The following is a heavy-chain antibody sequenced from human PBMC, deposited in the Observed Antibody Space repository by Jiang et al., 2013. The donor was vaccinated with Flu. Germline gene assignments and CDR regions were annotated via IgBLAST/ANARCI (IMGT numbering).Heavy chain of an antibody. V-gene: IGHV1-46*01. CDR1: GYTFTSYY. CDR2: INPSGGST. Sequence: SGYTFTSYYMHWVRQAPGQGLEWMGIINPSGGSTSYAQKFQGRVTMTRDTSTSTVYMELSSLRSEDTAVYYCARDPPYPNCSGGSCYSLYFDYWGQGTLVTVSS. CDR3: ARDPPYPNCSGGSCYSLYFDY. J-gene: IGHJ4*02. D-gene: IGHD2-15*01.